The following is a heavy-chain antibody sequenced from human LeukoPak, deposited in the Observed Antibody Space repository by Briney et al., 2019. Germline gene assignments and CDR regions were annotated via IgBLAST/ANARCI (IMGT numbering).Heavy chain of an antibody. CDR2: LYNGGNT. Sequence: PGGSLRLSCAVSGFTVSSNYMSWVRQAPGKGLEWVSVLYNGGNTYYADSVKGRFTVSRDNSKNTLYLQMNSLRAEDTAVYYCARDLIGVVTMGYFDYWGQGTLVTVSS. D-gene: IGHD3-22*01. J-gene: IGHJ4*02. V-gene: IGHV3-53*05. CDR1: GFTVSSNY. CDR3: ARDLIGVVTMGYFDY.